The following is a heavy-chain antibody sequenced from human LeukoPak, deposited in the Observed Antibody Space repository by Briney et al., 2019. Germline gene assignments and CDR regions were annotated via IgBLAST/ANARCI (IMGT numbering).Heavy chain of an antibody. CDR2: VDPEDGET. Sequence: EASVKISCKVSGYTFTDYYMHWVQQAPGKGLEWMGLVDPEDGETIYAEKFQGRVTITADTSTDTAYMELGSLRSEDTAVYYCATPSGSYSTPFDYWGQGTLVTVSS. CDR3: ATPSGSYSTPFDY. J-gene: IGHJ4*02. CDR1: GYTFTDYY. V-gene: IGHV1-69-2*01. D-gene: IGHD3-10*01.